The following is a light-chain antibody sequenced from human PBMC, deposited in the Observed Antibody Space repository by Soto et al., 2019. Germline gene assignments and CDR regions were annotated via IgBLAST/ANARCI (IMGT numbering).Light chain of an antibody. J-gene: IGKJ2*01. CDR1: QSVLYSSNNKNY. CDR3: QQYYSTPYT. Sequence: DIVMTQSPDSLAVSLGERATINCRSSQSVLYSSNNKNYLAWYQRKPGQPPNLLIYWASTRESGVPDRSSGSGSGTDFTLTISSLQAEDVAVYYCQQYYSTPYTFGQGTKVDIK. V-gene: IGKV4-1*01. CDR2: WAS.